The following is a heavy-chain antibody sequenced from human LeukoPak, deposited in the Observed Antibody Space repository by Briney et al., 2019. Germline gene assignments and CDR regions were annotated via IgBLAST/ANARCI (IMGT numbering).Heavy chain of an antibody. J-gene: IGHJ5*02. Sequence: SETLSLTCTISGDSIGRINYYWGWIRQPPGKGLEWIVSMSYSGHTYYNPSLKSRVTTSIDTSKNQFSLKLSSVTAADTAVYYCANSWYGDIRWFDPWGQGTLVTVSS. CDR2: MSYSGHT. D-gene: IGHD6-13*01. V-gene: IGHV4-39*07. CDR3: ANSWYGDIRWFDP. CDR1: GDSIGRINYY.